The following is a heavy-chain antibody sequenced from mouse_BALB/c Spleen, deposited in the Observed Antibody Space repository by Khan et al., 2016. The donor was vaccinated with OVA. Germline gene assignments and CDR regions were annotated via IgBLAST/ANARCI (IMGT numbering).Heavy chain of an antibody. J-gene: IGHJ1*01. CDR2: INTYTGEP. CDR3: ARGARYWYFDV. Sequence: QIQLVPSGPELKKPGETVKISCKASGYTFTNFGMNWVKQAPGKGLKWMGWINTYTGEPTYADDFKGRFAFSLETSASTAYLQINNLKNEDMATYFCARGARYWYFDVWGAGTTVTVSS. V-gene: IGHV9-1*02. CDR1: GYTFTNFG. D-gene: IGHD6-1*01.